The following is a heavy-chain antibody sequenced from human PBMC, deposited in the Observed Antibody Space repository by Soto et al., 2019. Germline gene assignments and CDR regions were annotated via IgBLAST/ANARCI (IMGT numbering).Heavy chain of an antibody. D-gene: IGHD2-21*01. CDR2: VNPGGIT. CDR3: GRVVIKMVIPSIVS. J-gene: IGHJ4*02. V-gene: IGHV4-34*03. CDR1: RGPLSGYY. Sequence: SSETLSLTCAVYRGPLSGYYWTWIRHPPGKRLEWIGEVNPGGITNYSPSVKSRLTISLYTSKKQVSREMPSHTAADTAASYHGRVVIKMVIPSIVSWGPGTLVAVSS.